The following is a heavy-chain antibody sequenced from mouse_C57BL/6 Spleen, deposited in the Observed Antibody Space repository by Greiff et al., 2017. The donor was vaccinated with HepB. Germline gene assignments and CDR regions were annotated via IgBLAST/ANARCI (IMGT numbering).Heavy chain of an antibody. CDR1: GYSITSGYY. D-gene: IGHD2-12*01. Sequence: EVQLQESGPGLVKPSPSLSLTCSVTGYSITSGYYWNWIRQFPGNKLEWMGYISYDGSNNYNPYLKNRISITRDPSKNQFYLKLNSVTTEETATYNCARDRRVDTTGNCEVWGTGTTVTVSS. CDR3: ARDRRVDTTGNCEV. J-gene: IGHJ1*03. CDR2: ISYDGSN. V-gene: IGHV3-6*01.